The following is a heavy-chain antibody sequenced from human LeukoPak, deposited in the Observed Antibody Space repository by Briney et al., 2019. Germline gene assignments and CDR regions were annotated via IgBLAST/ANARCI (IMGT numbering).Heavy chain of an antibody. V-gene: IGHV4-61*08. D-gene: IGHD1-26*01. J-gene: IGHJ4*02. CDR1: GASVGSAGYY. CDR2: IYYISNT. CDR3: ARTQSQSGSYRYYFGY. Sequence: PSETLSLTCTVSGASVGSAGYYWRWIRQPPGGGLEWIGYIYYISNTNYNPSLKSRVTMSVDPSKNQFSPKLNSVTAADTAVYYCARTQSQSGSYRYYFGYWGQGTLVTVSS.